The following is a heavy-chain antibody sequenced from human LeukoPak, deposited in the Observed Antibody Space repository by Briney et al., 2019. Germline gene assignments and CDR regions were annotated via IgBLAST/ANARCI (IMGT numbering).Heavy chain of an antibody. CDR1: GFTFNNCA. CDR3: AKGGTGLRYYYSMDV. J-gene: IGHJ6*03. Sequence: GGSLSLSCAASGFTFNNCAMTWVRQAPGKGLEWVSAISGSGGGTYYADSVKGRFNISRDNSQNTLYLQMSSLRAEDTAVYYCAKGGTGLRYYYSMDVWGDGTTVTVSS. D-gene: IGHD1-1*01. CDR2: ISGSGGGT. V-gene: IGHV3-23*01.